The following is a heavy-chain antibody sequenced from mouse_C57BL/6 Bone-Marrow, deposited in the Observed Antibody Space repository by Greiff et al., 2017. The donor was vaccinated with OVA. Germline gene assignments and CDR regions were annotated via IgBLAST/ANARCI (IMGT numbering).Heavy chain of an antibody. J-gene: IGHJ1*03. V-gene: IGHV1-55*01. CDR2: IYPGSGST. CDR3: ARYGYFEF. CDR1: GYTFTSYW. Sequence: VQLQQPGAELVKPGASVTMSCKASGYTFTSYWIPWVKQRPGQGLEWIGDIYPGSGSTNYNEKFKSKATLTVDKSSSTAYMQLRSLTSEDSAVYYCARYGYFEFWGTGTTVTVSS.